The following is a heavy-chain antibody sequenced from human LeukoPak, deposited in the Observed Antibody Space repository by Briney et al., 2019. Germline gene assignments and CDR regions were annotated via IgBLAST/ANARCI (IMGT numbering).Heavy chain of an antibody. CDR1: GFTFSSYS. J-gene: IGHJ3*01. CDR3: VQEGPRGLAFDV. Sequence: GSLRLSCAASGFTFSSYSMNWVRQAPGKGLEWVSYISSSSTIYYADSVKGRFTISRDNAKNSLYLQMNSLRAEDTAVYYCVQEGPRGLAFDVWGQGTRVTVSS. D-gene: IGHD1-1*01. CDR2: ISSSSTI. V-gene: IGHV3-48*01.